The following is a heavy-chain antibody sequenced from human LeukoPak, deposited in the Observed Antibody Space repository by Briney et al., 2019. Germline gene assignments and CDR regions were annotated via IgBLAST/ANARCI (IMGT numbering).Heavy chain of an antibody. V-gene: IGHV3-11*01. J-gene: IGHJ4*02. CDR1: GLTFSDYY. CDR2: ISGNGHII. Sequence: GGSLRLSCAASGLTFSDYYMTWVRQAPGKGLEWLSYISGNGHIIYYAASVKGRFSISRDNAKKSVYLQMNSLRAEDTAVYYCARDLGYIDYWGQGTLVTVSS. CDR3: ARDLGYIDY.